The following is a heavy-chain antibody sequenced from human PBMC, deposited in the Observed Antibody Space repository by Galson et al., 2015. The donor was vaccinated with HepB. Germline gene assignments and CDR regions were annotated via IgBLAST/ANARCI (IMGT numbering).Heavy chain of an antibody. Sequence: SVKVSCKASGYSFTSFAIHWVRQAPGHGLEWMGWVNPGNGKTKYSQKFQGRISITRDTSATTAYMELSSLRSEDTAVYYCARERGGFYDLDYWGQGTLVTVSS. D-gene: IGHD3-22*01. J-gene: IGHJ4*02. CDR2: VNPGNGKT. CDR3: ARERGGFYDLDY. CDR1: GYSFTSFA. V-gene: IGHV1-3*01.